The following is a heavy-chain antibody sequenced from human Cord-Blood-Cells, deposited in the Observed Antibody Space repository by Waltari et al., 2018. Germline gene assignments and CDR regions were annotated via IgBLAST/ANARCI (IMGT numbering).Heavy chain of an antibody. D-gene: IGHD3-3*01. V-gene: IGHV1-2*04. Sequence: QVQLVQSGAEVKKPGASVKVSCKASGYTFTGYYMHWVRQAPGQGLEWMGWINPNSGGTNYAQKFQGWVTRTMDTSISTAYMELSRLRSDDTAVYYCARDLPYYDFWSGYYYYGMDVWGQGTTVTVSS. CDR2: INPNSGGT. CDR1: GYTFTGYY. CDR3: ARDLPYYDFWSGYYYYGMDV. J-gene: IGHJ6*02.